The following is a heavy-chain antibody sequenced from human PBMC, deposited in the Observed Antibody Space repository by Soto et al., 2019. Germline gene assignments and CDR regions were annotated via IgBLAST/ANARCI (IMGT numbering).Heavy chain of an antibody. CDR3: AKNGLDNSPSAIDS. J-gene: IGHJ4*02. D-gene: IGHD2-8*01. V-gene: IGHV3-53*01. Sequence: SLRLSCAISGFSVSSNYLSWVRQAPGKGLEWVSVHYSGGSTYYADSVQGRFTISRDNSKNMVFLQMNSLRAEDTALYYCAKNGLDNSPSAIDSWGPGALVTVS. CDR2: HYSGGST. CDR1: GFSVSSNY.